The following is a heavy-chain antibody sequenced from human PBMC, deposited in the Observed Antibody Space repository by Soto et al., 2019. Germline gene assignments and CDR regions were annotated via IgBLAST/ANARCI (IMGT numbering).Heavy chain of an antibody. CDR3: ASPPSSCSRATNYGMDV. D-gene: IGHD6-13*01. CDR1: GGSISSSSYY. J-gene: IGHJ6*02. Sequence: QLQLQESGPGLVKPSETLSLTCTVSGGSISSSSYYWGWLRQPPGKGLEWIGSIYYSGSTYYTPFLKGRVTIAVDTSKNRFSLKASTVTAAVTAVYYWASPPSSCSRATNYGMDVWGQGTTVTVS. V-gene: IGHV4-39*01. CDR2: IYYSGST.